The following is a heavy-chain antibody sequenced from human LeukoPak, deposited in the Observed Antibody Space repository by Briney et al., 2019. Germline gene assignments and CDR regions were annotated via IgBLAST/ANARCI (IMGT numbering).Heavy chain of an antibody. J-gene: IGHJ4*02. CDR2: ISGSGVST. D-gene: IGHD5/OR15-5a*01. V-gene: IGHV3-23*01. Sequence: GGSLRLSCAASGFTFSSYAMSCVRQAPGKGLEWVSAISGSGVSTYYAGSVKGRFTISRDNSKKTLYLQMNSLRAEDTAVYYCAKGGLLVSSFDYWGQGTLVTVSS. CDR3: AKGGLLVSSFDY. CDR1: GFTFSSYA.